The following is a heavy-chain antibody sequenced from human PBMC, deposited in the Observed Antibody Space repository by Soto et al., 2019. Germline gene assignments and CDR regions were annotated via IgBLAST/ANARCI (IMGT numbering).Heavy chain of an antibody. CDR1: GGTFSSYA. Sequence: QVQLVQSGAEVKKPGSSVKVSCKASGGTFSSYAISWVRQAPGQGLEWMGGIIPIFGTANYAQKLQGRDTITADESTGTAYMELSSLRSEDTDVYYCARGGTQTTVTTGYYYGMDVWGQGTTVTVSS. CDR2: IIPIFGTA. CDR3: ARGGTQTTVTTGYYYGMDV. J-gene: IGHJ6*02. D-gene: IGHD4-17*01. V-gene: IGHV1-69*01.